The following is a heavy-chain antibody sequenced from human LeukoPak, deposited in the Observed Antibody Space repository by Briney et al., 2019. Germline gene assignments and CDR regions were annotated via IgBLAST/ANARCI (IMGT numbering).Heavy chain of an antibody. Sequence: SVKVSCKASGGTFSSYAISWVRQAPGQGLEWMEGIIPIFGTTNYAQTFQGRVTITADESTSTAYMELSSLRSEDTAVYYCARAGYSNSSRDNYYYYYGMDVWGQGTTVTVSS. J-gene: IGHJ6*02. CDR1: GGTFSSYA. V-gene: IGHV1-69*13. CDR2: IIPIFGTT. CDR3: ARAGYSNSSRDNYYYYYGMDV. D-gene: IGHD6-13*01.